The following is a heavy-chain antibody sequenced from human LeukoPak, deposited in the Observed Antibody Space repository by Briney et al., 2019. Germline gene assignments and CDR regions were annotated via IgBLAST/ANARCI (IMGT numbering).Heavy chain of an antibody. CDR3: AREKPLGRLYYFDY. CDR2: INHSGST. J-gene: IGHJ4*02. V-gene: IGHV4-34*01. D-gene: IGHD3-3*02. Sequence: PGGSLRLSCAASRFTFSSYWMSWVRQAPGKGLEWIGEINHSGSTNYNPSLKSRVTISVDTSKNQFSLKLSSVTAADTAVYYCAREKPLGRLYYFDYWGQGTLVTVSS. CDR1: RFTFSSYW.